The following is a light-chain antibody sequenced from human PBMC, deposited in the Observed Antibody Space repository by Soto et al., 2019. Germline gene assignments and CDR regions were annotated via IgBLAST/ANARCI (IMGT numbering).Light chain of an antibody. CDR3: QPRSNWPPWLT. Sequence: EIVLTQSPATLSLSPGERATLSCRASQSVSSYLAWYQQKPGQAPRLLIYDASNRATGIPARFSGSGSGTDFTLTINSLEPEDFAVYYCQPRSNWPPWLTFGGGTKVDIK. CDR1: QSVSSY. V-gene: IGKV3-11*01. CDR2: DAS. J-gene: IGKJ4*01.